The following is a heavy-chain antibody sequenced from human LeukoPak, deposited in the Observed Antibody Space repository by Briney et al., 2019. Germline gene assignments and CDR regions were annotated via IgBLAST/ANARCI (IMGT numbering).Heavy chain of an antibody. CDR2: IIPIFGTA. CDR1: GGTFSSYA. J-gene: IGHJ4*02. Sequence: ASVKVSCKAPGGTFSSYAISWVRQAPGQGLEWMGGIIPIFGTANYAQKFQGRVTITADESTSTAYMELSSLRSEDTAVYYCARGEAVAGTVDYWGQGTLVTVSS. D-gene: IGHD6-19*01. V-gene: IGHV1-69*13. CDR3: ARGEAVAGTVDY.